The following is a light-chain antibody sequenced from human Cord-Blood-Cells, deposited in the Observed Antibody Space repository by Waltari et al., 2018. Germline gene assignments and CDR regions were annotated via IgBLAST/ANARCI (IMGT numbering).Light chain of an antibody. J-gene: IGKJ5*01. V-gene: IGKV1D-13*01. CDR2: DAS. CDR1: QGISSA. Sequence: ASQLTQYPSSLYASVGDRVPITCRASQGISSALAWYQQKPGKAPKLLIYDASSLESGVPSRFSGSGSGTDFTLTISSLQPEDFATYYCQQFNNYPITFGQGTRLEIK. CDR3: QQFNNYPIT.